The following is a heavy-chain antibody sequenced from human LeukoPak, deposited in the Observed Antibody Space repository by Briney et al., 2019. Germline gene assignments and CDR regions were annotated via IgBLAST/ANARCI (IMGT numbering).Heavy chain of an antibody. Sequence: PGGSLRLSCAASGFTFSSYSMNWVRQAPGKGLEWVSSISSSSSYIYYADSVKGRFTISRDNSKNTLYLQMNSLRAEDTAVYYCARDGPSSYYMDVWGKGTTVTVSS. D-gene: IGHD6-13*01. J-gene: IGHJ6*03. V-gene: IGHV3-21*01. CDR2: ISSSSSYI. CDR1: GFTFSSYS. CDR3: ARDGPSSYYMDV.